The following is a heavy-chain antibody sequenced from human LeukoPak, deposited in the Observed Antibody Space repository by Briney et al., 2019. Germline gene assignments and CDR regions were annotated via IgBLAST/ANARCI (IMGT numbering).Heavy chain of an antibody. CDR1: GYTFTSYA. Sequence: VASVKVSCKASGYTFTSYAMNWVRQAPGQGLEWMGWINTNTGNPTYAQGFTGRFVFSLDTSVSTAYLQISSLKAEDTAVYYCARDIVVTVTTEGGDYWGQGTLVTVSS. CDR2: INTNTGNP. D-gene: IGHD4-17*01. CDR3: ARDIVVTVTTEGGDY. V-gene: IGHV7-4-1*02. J-gene: IGHJ4*02.